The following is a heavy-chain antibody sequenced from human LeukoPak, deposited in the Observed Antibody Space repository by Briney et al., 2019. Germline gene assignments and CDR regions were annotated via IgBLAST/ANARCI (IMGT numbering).Heavy chain of an antibody. J-gene: IGHJ4*02. CDR3: ARVRAGDLTDY. CDR1: GYTFTSYG. CDR2: ISAYNGNT. V-gene: IGHV1-18*01. Sequence: ASVKVSCKASGYTFTSYGISWVRQAPGQGLEWMGWISAYNGNTNYAQKFQGRVTMTRDTSTSTVYMELSSLRSEDTAVYYCARVRAGDLTDYWGQGTLVTVSS. D-gene: IGHD7-27*01.